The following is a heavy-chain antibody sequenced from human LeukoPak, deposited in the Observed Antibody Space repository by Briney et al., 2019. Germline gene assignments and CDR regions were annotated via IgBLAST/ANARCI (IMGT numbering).Heavy chain of an antibody. CDR2: ISGSGDII. D-gene: IGHD1-26*01. Sequence: PGGSLRLSCAASEFTFRNYAMGWVRQAPGKGLEWVSIISGSGDIIYYADSVKGRFTISRDNSKNTLYLQMNSLRAEDTAVYYCAKRPSSGSYPYYFDYWGQGTLVTVSS. CDR3: AKRPSSGSYPYYFDY. V-gene: IGHV3-23*01. J-gene: IGHJ4*02. CDR1: EFTFRNYA.